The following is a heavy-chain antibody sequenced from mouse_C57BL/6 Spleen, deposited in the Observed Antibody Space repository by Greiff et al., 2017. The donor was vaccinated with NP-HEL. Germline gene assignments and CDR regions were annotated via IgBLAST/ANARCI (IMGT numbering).Heavy chain of an antibody. D-gene: IGHD1-1*01. CDR1: GYTFTSYW. J-gene: IGHJ2*02. Sequence: QVQLKQPGAELVKPGASVKLSCKASGYTFTSYWMHWVKQRPGQGLEWIGMIHPTSGSTNYNEQFKSKATLTGDKSSSTAYMQLSSLTSEDSAGYYSSRRHYGSSPDYWGQGTSLTLYS. CDR2: IHPTSGST. V-gene: IGHV1-64*01. CDR3: SRRHYGSSPDY.